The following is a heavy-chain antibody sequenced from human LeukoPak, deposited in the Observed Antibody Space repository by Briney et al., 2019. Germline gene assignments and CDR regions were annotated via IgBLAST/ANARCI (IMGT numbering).Heavy chain of an antibody. CDR3: VEGAGATDYYYYMDV. Sequence: KTGGSLRLSCAASGFTFRSHGMHWVRQAPGKGLEWVAFIRYDGSNKYYADSVKGRFTISRDNSKDTRYLQMNSLRAEDTAVYYCVEGAGATDYYYYMDVWGKGTTVTVSS. D-gene: IGHD1-14*01. V-gene: IGHV3-30*02. CDR2: IRYDGSNK. J-gene: IGHJ6*03. CDR1: GFTFRSHG.